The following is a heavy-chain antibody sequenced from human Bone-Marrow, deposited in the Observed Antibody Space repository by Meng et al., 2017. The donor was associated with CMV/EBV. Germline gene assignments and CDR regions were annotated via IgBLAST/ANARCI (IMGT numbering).Heavy chain of an antibody. CDR1: GFTFSSYA. CDR3: AREMVYVALDV. J-gene: IGHJ6*02. CDR2: IYSGGSST. V-gene: IGHV3-23*03. D-gene: IGHD2-8*01. Sequence: GGSLRLSCAASGFTFSSYAMSWVRQAPGKGLEWVSVIYSGGSSTYYADSVKGRFTISRDNSKNTLYLQMNSLRAEDTAVYYCAREMVYVALDVWGQGTTVTVSS.